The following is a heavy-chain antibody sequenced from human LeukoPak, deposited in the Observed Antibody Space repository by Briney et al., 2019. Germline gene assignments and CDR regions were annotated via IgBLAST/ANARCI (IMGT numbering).Heavy chain of an antibody. J-gene: IGHJ3*02. V-gene: IGHV3-53*01. Sequence: PGGSLRLSCTASGFTVSSNYMSWVRQAPGRGLEWVSVIYSGGTTYYADSVKGRFTISRGNSKNTLYLQMNSLRAEDTAVYYCAKDHLAVVDVFDIWGQGTMVTVSS. D-gene: IGHD6-19*01. CDR2: IYSGGTT. CDR3: AKDHLAVVDVFDI. CDR1: GFTVSSNY.